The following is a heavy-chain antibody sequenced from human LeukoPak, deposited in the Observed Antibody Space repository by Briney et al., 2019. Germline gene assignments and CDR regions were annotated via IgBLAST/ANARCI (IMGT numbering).Heavy chain of an antibody. Sequence: SETLSVTCTVSGGSISSYYWSWIRQPRGKGLEWIGYIYYSGSTNYNPSLKSRVTISVDTSKNQFSLKLSSVTAADTAVYYCARMIIVRGVNPWGQGTLVTVSS. CDR2: IYYSGST. CDR1: GGSISSYY. CDR3: ARMIIVRGVNP. J-gene: IGHJ5*02. V-gene: IGHV4-59*08. D-gene: IGHD3-10*01.